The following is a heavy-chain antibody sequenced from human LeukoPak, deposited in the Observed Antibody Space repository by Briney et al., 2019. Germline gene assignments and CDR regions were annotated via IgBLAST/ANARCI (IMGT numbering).Heavy chain of an antibody. CDR3: ASGGRWDYDILTMNY. CDR1: GFTFSSYW. Sequence: PGGSLRLSCAASGFTFSSYWMSWVRQAPGKGLEWVANIKQDGSEKYYVDSVKGRFTISRDNAKNSLYLQMNSLRAEDTAVYYCASGGRWDYDILTMNYWGQGTLVTVSS. V-gene: IGHV3-7*01. J-gene: IGHJ4*02. D-gene: IGHD3-9*01. CDR2: IKQDGSEK.